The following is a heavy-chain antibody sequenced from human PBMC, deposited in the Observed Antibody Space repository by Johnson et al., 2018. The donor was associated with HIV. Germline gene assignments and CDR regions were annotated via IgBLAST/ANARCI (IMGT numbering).Heavy chain of an antibody. CDR2: ISGSGGST. CDR1: GFTFSSYD. V-gene: IGHV3-23*04. Sequence: VQLVESGGGLVQPGGSLRLSCAASGFTFSSYDMSWVRQAPGKGLEWVSGISGSGGSTYYADSVKGRFTISRDNSKNTLYLQMNSLRAEDTAVYYCANLGYSSSWDYDGFDIWGQGTMVTVSS. D-gene: IGHD6-13*01. J-gene: IGHJ3*02. CDR3: ANLGYSSSWDYDGFDI.